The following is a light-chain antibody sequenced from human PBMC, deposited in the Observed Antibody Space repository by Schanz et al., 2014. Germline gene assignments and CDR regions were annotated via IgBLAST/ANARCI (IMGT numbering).Light chain of an antibody. CDR1: QSVRSH. V-gene: IGKV3-15*01. Sequence: EIVMTQSPATLSVSPGERATLSCRASQSVRSHLAWFQQKPGHAPRLLIYGASTRATGIPARFSGSGSGTEFTLTISRLEPEDFAVYYCQQYATAPVTFGQGTRLEIK. J-gene: IGKJ2*01. CDR2: GAS. CDR3: QQYATAPVT.